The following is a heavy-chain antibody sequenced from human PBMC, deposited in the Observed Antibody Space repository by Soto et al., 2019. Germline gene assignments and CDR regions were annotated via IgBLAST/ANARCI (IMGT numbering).Heavy chain of an antibody. CDR3: AKSSGYFGSGSYNY. Sequence: EVQLLESGGGLVQPGGSLRLSCAASGLTFSSYAMSWVRQAPGKGLEWVSGFSGSGGSTYYADSVKGRFTISRDNSKNTLYLQMNSLRAEDTAVYYCAKSSGYFGSGSYNYWGQGTLVTVSS. D-gene: IGHD3-10*01. V-gene: IGHV3-23*01. CDR2: FSGSGGST. J-gene: IGHJ4*02. CDR1: GLTFSSYA.